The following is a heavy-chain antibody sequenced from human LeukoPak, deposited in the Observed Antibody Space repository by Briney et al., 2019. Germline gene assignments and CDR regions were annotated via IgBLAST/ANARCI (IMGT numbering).Heavy chain of an antibody. CDR2: ISGSGGST. Sequence: GGSLRLSCAASGFTFSSYAMSWVRQAPGKGLEWVSAISGSGGSTYYADSVKGRFTISRDNTKNTLYLQMNSLRAEDTAVYYCATGPWELHTRGTDYWGQGTLVTVSS. D-gene: IGHD1-26*01. CDR1: GFTFSSYA. V-gene: IGHV3-23*01. CDR3: ATGPWELHTRGTDY. J-gene: IGHJ4*02.